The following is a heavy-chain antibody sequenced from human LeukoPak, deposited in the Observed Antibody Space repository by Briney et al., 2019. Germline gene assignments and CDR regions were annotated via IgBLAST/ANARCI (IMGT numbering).Heavy chain of an antibody. CDR1: GGSISSHY. CDR2: IYDSGST. CDR3: ARGMGGYDFWSGYYSSYMDV. D-gene: IGHD3-3*01. Sequence: TSETLSLTCTVSGGSISSHYWSWIRQPPGKGLEWIGYIYDSGSTNYNPSLKSRVTISVDTSKNQFSLKLSSVTAADTAVYYCARGMGGYDFWSGYYSSYMDVWGKGTTVTVSS. V-gene: IGHV4-59*11. J-gene: IGHJ6*03.